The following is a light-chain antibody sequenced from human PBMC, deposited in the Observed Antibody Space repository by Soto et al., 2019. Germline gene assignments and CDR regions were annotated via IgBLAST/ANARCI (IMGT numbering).Light chain of an antibody. Sequence: QSVLTQPPSVSGAPGQRVTISCTGSSSNIGAGYDVHWYQQRPGTAPKLLIFGNINRPSGVPDRFSGSKSGTSASLAITGLQAEDEGDYYCQSYDSTLSARDVVGTGTKLTVL. J-gene: IGLJ1*01. CDR1: SSNIGAGYD. V-gene: IGLV1-40*01. CDR3: QSYDSTLSARDV. CDR2: GNI.